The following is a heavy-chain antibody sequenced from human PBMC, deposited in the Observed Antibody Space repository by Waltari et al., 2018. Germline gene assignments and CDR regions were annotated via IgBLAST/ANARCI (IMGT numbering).Heavy chain of an antibody. CDR1: GYPFPSYG. CDR2: ISAYNGNT. CDR3: ARNSVGATPGDY. D-gene: IGHD1-26*01. V-gene: IGHV1-18*04. Sequence: QVQLVQSGAEVKKPGATVKVSCKASGYPFPSYGISWVRQAAGQGLEWMGWISAYNGNTNYAQKLQGRVTMTTDTSTSTAYMELRSLRSDDTAVYYCARNSVGATPGDYWGQGTLVTVSS. J-gene: IGHJ4*02.